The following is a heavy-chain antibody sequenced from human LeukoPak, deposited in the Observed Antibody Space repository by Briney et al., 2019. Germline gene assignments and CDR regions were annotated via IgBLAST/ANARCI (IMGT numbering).Heavy chain of an antibody. Sequence: SETLSLTCTVSGGSISSYYWSWIRQPPGKGLEWIGYIYYSGSTNYNPSLKSRVTISVDTSKNQFSLKLSSVTAADTAVYYCAQGMLRPYYFDYWGQGTLVTVSS. CDR3: AQGMLRPYYFDY. CDR1: GGSISSYY. V-gene: IGHV4-59*01. D-gene: IGHD5-12*01. CDR2: IYYSGST. J-gene: IGHJ4*02.